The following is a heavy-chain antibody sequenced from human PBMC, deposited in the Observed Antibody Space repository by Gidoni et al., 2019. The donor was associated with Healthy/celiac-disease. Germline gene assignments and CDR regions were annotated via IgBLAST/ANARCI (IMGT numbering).Heavy chain of an antibody. Sequence: QLQLQESGSGLVKPSQTLSLTCAVSGGSISSGGYSWSWIRQPPGKGLEWIGYIYHSGSTYYNPSLKSRVTISVDRSKNQFSLKLSSVTAADTAVYYCARVPSSSTSYYYYYMDVWGKGTTVTVSS. CDR1: GGSISSGGYS. CDR3: ARVPSSSTSYYYYYMDV. J-gene: IGHJ6*03. D-gene: IGHD2-2*01. V-gene: IGHV4-30-2*01. CDR2: IYHSGST.